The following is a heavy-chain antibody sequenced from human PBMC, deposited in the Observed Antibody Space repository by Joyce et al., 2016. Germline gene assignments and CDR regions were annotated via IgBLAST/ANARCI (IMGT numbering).Heavy chain of an antibody. CDR2: ITARGEYI. V-gene: IGHV3-21*01. D-gene: IGHD3-16*01. Sequence: EVQIVESGGGLVKPGGSLRLSCAASGFTLNFFTMNWVRQNLGKGLAGVASITARGEYIYYKDSVKGRFTISRDNAKNALFLERHSLAGDDTGGYFCVREAARDRGRVWPEDHWGQGTLVTVSS. J-gene: IGHJ4*02. CDR3: VREAARDRGRVWPEDH. CDR1: GFTLNFFT.